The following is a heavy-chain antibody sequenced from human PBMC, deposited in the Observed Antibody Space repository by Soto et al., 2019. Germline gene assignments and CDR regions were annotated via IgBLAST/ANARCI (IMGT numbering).Heavy chain of an antibody. CDR3: ARLIRRDGYNFDY. V-gene: IGHV3-11*01. D-gene: IGHD5-12*01. J-gene: IGHJ4*02. Sequence: GGSLRLSGAASGFTFSDYYMSWIRQAPGKGLEWVSYISSSGSTIYYADSVKGRFTISRDNAKNSLYLQMNSLRAEDTAVYYCARLIRRDGYNFDYWGQGTLVTVSS. CDR1: GFTFSDYY. CDR2: ISSSGSTI.